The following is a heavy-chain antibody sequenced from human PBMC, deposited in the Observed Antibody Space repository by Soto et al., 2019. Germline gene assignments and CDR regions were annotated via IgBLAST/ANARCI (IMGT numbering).Heavy chain of an antibody. V-gene: IGHV3-21*01. CDR3: ARAFTTVGTLGY. D-gene: IGHD4-17*01. Sequence: GGSLRLSCAASGFTFSSYSMNWVRQAPGKGLEWVSSISSSSSYIYYAGSVKGRFTISRDNAKNSLYLQMNSLRAEDTAVYYCARAFTTVGTLGYWGQGTLVTVSS. CDR2: ISSSSSYI. J-gene: IGHJ4*01. CDR1: GFTFSSYS.